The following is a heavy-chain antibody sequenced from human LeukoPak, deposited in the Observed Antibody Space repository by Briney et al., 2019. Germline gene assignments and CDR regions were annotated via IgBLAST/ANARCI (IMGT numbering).Heavy chain of an antibody. Sequence: GGSLRLSCAASGFTFSSNYMSWVRQAPGKGLEWVSVIYSGGSAYYADSVKGRFTISRDNAKSTLYLQMNSLRVEDTAVYYCARDWWFDPWGQGTLVSVSS. J-gene: IGHJ5*02. CDR2: IYSGGSA. CDR3: ARDWWFDP. V-gene: IGHV3-66*01. CDR1: GFTFSSNY.